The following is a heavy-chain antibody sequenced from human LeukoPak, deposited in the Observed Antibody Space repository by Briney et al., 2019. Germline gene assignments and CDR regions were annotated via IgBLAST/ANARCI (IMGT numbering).Heavy chain of an antibody. D-gene: IGHD3-3*01. J-gene: IGHJ6*03. CDR2: IYYSGST. Sequence: PSETLSLTCTVSGGSISSYYWSWIRQPPGKGLEWIGYIYYSGSTNYNPSLKSRVTISVDTSKNQFSLKLSSVTAADTAVYYCARAYYDFWSGNYYMDVWGKGTTVTVSS. CDR3: ARAYYDFWSGNYYMDV. CDR1: GGSISSYY. V-gene: IGHV4-59*01.